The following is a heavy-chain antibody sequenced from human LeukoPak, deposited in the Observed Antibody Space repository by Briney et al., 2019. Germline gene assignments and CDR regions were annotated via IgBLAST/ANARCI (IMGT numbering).Heavy chain of an antibody. J-gene: IGHJ6*03. D-gene: IGHD3-3*01. CDR1: GGTFSSYA. CDR3: ARGRFGRFLEWLLANHPYYYYYMDV. Sequence: ASVKVSCKASGGTFSSYAISWVRQAPGQGLEWMGGIIPIFGTANYAQKFQGRVTMTRNTSISTAYMELSSLRSEDTAVYYCARGRFGRFLEWLLANHPYYYYYMDVWGKGTTVTVSS. CDR2: IIPIFGTA. V-gene: IGHV1-69*05.